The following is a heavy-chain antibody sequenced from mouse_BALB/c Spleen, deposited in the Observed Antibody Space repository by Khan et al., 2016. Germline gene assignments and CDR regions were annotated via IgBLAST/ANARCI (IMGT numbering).Heavy chain of an antibody. V-gene: IGHV1-15*01. Sequence: QVRLQQSGAELVRPGASVKLSCKALGYTFTDYEIHWVKQTPVHGLEWIGAIHPGNGGTAYNQKFKGKATLTADKSSGTAYMELSSLTSEDSAGYCCTKGLRRGHYFDYWGQGTTLTVSP. CDR3: TKGLRRGHYFDY. D-gene: IGHD2-4*01. CDR2: IHPGNGGT. J-gene: IGHJ2*01. CDR1: GYTFTDYE.